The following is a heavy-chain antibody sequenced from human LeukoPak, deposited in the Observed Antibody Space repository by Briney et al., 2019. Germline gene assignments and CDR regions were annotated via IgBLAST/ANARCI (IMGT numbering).Heavy chain of an antibody. CDR2: INPKSGGT. CDR3: ARRVFSGWGYYFDY. V-gene: IGHV1-2*02. CDR1: GYSFTGYY. Sequence: GASVKVSCKASGYSFTGYYLDWVRRAPGQGLEWMGWINPKSGGTNYAQKFPGRVTMTRDTSISTAYMELSSLRSDDTAIYYCARRVFSGWGYYFDYWGQGTLVTVSS. D-gene: IGHD6-19*01. J-gene: IGHJ4*02.